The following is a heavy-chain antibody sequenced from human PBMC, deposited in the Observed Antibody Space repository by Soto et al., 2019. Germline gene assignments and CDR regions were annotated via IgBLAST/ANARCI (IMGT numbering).Heavy chain of an antibody. CDR3: ARALLMGDTHDY. Sequence: SETLSLTCAVSGYSISSSGYYWGWIRQPPGKGLEWIGSIYHSGSTYYNPSLKSRVTISVDTSKNQFSLKLSSVTAADTAVYYCARALLMGDTHDYWGQGTLVTVSS. CDR1: GYSISSSGYY. CDR2: IYHSGST. V-gene: IGHV4-38-2*01. D-gene: IGHD1-26*01. J-gene: IGHJ4*02.